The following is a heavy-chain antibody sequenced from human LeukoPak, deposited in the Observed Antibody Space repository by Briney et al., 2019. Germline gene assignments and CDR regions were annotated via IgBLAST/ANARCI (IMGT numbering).Heavy chain of an antibody. CDR1: GGSISSSSYY. J-gene: IGHJ4*02. CDR3: ARDIWGEWELLYYFDY. V-gene: IGHV4-39*07. CDR2: IYYSGST. D-gene: IGHD1-26*01. Sequence: PSETLSLTCTVSGGSISSSSYYWGWIRQPPGKGLEWIGSIYYSGSTYYNPSLKSRVTISVDTSKNQFSLKLSAVTAADTAVYYCARDIWGEWELLYYFDYWGQGTLVTVSS.